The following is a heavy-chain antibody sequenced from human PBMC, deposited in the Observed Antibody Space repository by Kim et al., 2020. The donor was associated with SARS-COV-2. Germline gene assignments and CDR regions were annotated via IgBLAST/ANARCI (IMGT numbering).Heavy chain of an antibody. CDR3: AKDIYSSSGGMDV. D-gene: IGHD6-6*01. Sequence: GGSLRLSCAASGFTFSSYGMHWVRQAPGKGLEWVAVISYDGSNKYYADSVKGRFTISRDNSKNTLYLQMNSLRAEDTAVYYCAKDIYSSSGGMDVWGQGT. CDR2: ISYDGSNK. CDR1: GFTFSSYG. V-gene: IGHV3-30*18. J-gene: IGHJ6*02.